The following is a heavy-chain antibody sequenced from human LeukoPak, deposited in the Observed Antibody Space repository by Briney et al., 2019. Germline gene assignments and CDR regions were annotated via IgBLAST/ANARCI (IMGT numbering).Heavy chain of an antibody. CDR3: ERDGQQLVNFAFDI. V-gene: IGHV3-7*01. CDR1: GFTFSRYW. D-gene: IGHD6-13*01. Sequence: GGSLRLSCAASGFTFSRYWMSWVRQAPGKGLEWVASINQDESAKFYVDSVRGRFTISRDNAKNSLYLQMNSLRAEDTAVYYCERDGQQLVNFAFDIWGQGTMVTVSS. CDR2: INQDESAK. J-gene: IGHJ3*02.